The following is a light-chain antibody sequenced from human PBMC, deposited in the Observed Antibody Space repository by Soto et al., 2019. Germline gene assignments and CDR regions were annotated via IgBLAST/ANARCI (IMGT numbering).Light chain of an antibody. J-gene: IGKJ4*01. V-gene: IGKV1-17*01. CDR1: QGVAKD. Sequence: DIQMTQSPSSLSASVGDRVTFTCRASQGVAKDLAWYQQKPGKAPKRLIYAAFSLQSGVPSRFSGSGGGTEFTLTISSLQPEDFATYYWLQHNSYPLTFGGATNVEIK. CDR2: AAF. CDR3: LQHNSYPLT.